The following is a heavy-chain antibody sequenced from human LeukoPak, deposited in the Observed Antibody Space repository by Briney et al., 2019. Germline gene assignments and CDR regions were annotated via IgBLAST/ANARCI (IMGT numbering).Heavy chain of an antibody. J-gene: IGHJ4*02. CDR1: GGSFSSYY. CDR3: ARDGPYSSSWYRVDYFDY. D-gene: IGHD6-13*01. Sequence: SETLSLTCAVYGGSFSSYYWGWIRQPPGKGLEWIGSIYYSGSTYYNPSLKSRVTISVDTSKNQFSLKLSSVTAADTAVYYCARDGPYSSSWYRVDYFDYWGQGTLVTVSS. V-gene: IGHV4-39*07. CDR2: IYYSGST.